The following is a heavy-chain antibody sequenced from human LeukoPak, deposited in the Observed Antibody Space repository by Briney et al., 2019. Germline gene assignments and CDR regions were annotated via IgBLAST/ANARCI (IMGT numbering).Heavy chain of an antibody. V-gene: IGHV3-48*01. D-gene: IGHD3-16*01. CDR2: ISSSSSTI. J-gene: IGHJ2*01. CDR3: AAFYDYVWGSEWYFDL. CDR1: GFTFSSYS. Sequence: PGGSLRLSCAASGFTFSSYSMNWVRQAPGKGLEWVSYISSSSSTIYYADSVKGRFTISRDNAKNSLYLQMNSLRAEDTAVYYCAAFYDYVWGSEWYFDLWGRGTLVTVSS.